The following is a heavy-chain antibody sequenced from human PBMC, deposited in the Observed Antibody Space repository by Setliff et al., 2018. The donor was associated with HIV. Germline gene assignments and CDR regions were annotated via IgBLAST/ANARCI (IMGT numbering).Heavy chain of an antibody. CDR1: GGSFNGYS. J-gene: IGHJ4*02. CDR3: ARYSPRGYTLTGPY. CDR2: IYYSGST. Sequence: PSETLSLTCAVYGGSFNGYSWTWIRQPPGKGLEWIGYIYYSGSTKHNPSLKSRVTISLDTSKNQFSLKLTSVTAADTAVYYCARYSPRGYTLTGPYWGQGTLVTVSS. V-gene: IGHV4-34*11. D-gene: IGHD6-25*01.